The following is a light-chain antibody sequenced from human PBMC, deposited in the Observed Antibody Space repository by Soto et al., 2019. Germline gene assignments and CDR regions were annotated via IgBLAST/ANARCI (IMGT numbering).Light chain of an antibody. Sequence: ENVLTQSPATLSLSPGERATLSCRASQSVSNYVAWYQQKPGQAPRLLIYDASNRATGIPDRFSGSGSGTDFTLTITRLEPEDFAVYYCQQYVTSSPRTFGQGTKVDI. V-gene: IGKV3-11*01. CDR3: QQYVTSSPRT. CDR1: QSVSNY. CDR2: DAS. J-gene: IGKJ1*01.